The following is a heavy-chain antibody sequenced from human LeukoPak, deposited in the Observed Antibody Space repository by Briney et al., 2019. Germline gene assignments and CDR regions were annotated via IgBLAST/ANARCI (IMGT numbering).Heavy chain of an antibody. D-gene: IGHD1-26*01. J-gene: IGHJ4*01. CDR3: GRQGYTASYYFLDY. CDR1: IGSINSYY. CDR2: IYTSGTT. Sequence: KPSETLSLTCTVSIGSINSYYWGWVRQPAGKGLEWIERIYTSGTTNYSPSLKSRLSMSVDTSKNQFSLRLRSVTAADTAVYYCGRQGYTASYYFLDYWSHGTVVTVSS. V-gene: IGHV4-4*07.